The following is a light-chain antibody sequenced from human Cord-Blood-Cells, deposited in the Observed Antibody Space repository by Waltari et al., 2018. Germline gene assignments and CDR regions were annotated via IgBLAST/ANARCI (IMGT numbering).Light chain of an antibody. CDR2: LEGSGSY. J-gene: IGLJ3*02. CDR1: SGYSSYI. Sequence: QPVLTQSSSASASLGSSVKLTCTLSSGYSSYIIAWHQQQPGKAPRYLMKLEGSGSYNKGSGVPDRFSGSSSGADRYLTISNLQSEDEADYYCETWDSNIWVFGGGTKLTVL. CDR3: ETWDSNIWV. V-gene: IGLV4-60*03.